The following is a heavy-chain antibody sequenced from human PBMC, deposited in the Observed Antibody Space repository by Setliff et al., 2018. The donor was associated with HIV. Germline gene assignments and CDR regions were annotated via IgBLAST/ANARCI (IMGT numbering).Heavy chain of an antibody. CDR1: GYTFSGYY. Sequence: GASVKVSCKASGYTFSGYYIHWVRQAPGQGLEWMGWINSKSGDTNYAQKFQGRVTMTRDTSISTAYMELFRLRSDDTAVYYCATDDYNGDSFDNWGQGTLVTVSS. CDR2: INSKSGDT. J-gene: IGHJ4*02. V-gene: IGHV1-2*02. D-gene: IGHD4-4*01. CDR3: ATDDYNGDSFDN.